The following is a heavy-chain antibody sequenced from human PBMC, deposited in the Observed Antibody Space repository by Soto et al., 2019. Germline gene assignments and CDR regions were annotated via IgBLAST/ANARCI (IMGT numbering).Heavy chain of an antibody. CDR3: ARHTYYDFWSGYNFPYYYYGMDV. Sequence: LSLTCTVSGGSISSSSYYWGWIRQPPGKGLEWIGSIYYSGSTYYNPSLKSRVTISVDTSKNQFSLKLSSVTAADTAVYYCARHTYYDFWSGYNFPYYYYGMDVWGQGTTVTVSS. J-gene: IGHJ6*02. CDR2: IYYSGST. D-gene: IGHD3-3*01. CDR1: GGSISSSSYY. V-gene: IGHV4-39*01.